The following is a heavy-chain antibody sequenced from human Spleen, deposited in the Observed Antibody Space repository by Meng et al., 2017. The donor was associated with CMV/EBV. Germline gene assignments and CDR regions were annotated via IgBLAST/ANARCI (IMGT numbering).Heavy chain of an antibody. CDR2: INPNNGDT. D-gene: IGHD6-13*01. CDR3: ARVEGPAGAMLKYFYYYGMEV. CDR1: YD. V-gene: IGHV1-8*01. Sequence: YDINWVRQAPGQGLEWMGWINPNNGDTGYAQEFQGRVTMTRDTSISTVYMELNSLRSDDTAVYYCARVEGPAGAMLKYFYYYGMEVWGQGTTVTVSS. J-gene: IGHJ6*02.